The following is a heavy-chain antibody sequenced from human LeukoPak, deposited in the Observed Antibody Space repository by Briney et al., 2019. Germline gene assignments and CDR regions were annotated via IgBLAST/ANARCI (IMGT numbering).Heavy chain of an antibody. J-gene: IGHJ4*02. CDR3: AKDLDYYGSGSYNFDY. CDR2: ISGSGGST. D-gene: IGHD3-10*01. CDR1: GFTLSSYA. V-gene: IGHV3-23*01. Sequence: PGGSLRLSCAASGFTLSSYAMSWVRQAPGKGREWVSAISGSGGSTYYADSVKGRFTISRDNCKNTLYLQMNSLRAEDTAVYYCAKDLDYYGSGSYNFDYWGQGTLVTVSS.